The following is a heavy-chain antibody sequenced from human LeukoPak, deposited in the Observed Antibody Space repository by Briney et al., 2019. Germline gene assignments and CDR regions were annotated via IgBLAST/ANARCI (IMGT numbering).Heavy chain of an antibody. V-gene: IGHV3-66*01. J-gene: IGHJ5*02. Sequence: PGGSLRLSCAASGFTVSSNYMSWVRQAPGKGLEWVSVIYSGGSTYYADSVKGRFTISRDNAKNSLYLQMNSLRAEDTAVYYCARDPSITIFGPNQFDPWGQGTLVTVSS. CDR2: IYSGGST. CDR1: GFTVSSNY. D-gene: IGHD3-3*01. CDR3: ARDPSITIFGPNQFDP.